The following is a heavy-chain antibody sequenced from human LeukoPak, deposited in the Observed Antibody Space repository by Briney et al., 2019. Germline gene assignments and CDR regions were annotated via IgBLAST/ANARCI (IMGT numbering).Heavy chain of an antibody. Sequence: PSETLSLTCAVSGDSISSDYWSWIRQPPGKGLEWIGYIYYTGSTNYSPSLKSRVTISVDTSKNQFSLNLSSVTAADTAVYYCARTTWFASLFDYWGQGTLVTVSS. CDR1: GDSISSDY. CDR3: ARTTWFASLFDY. V-gene: IGHV4-59*08. D-gene: IGHD3-10*01. J-gene: IGHJ4*02. CDR2: IYYTGST.